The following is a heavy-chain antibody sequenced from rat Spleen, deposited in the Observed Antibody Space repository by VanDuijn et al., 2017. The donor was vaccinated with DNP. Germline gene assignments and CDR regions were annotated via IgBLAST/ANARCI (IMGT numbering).Heavy chain of an antibody. CDR1: GFSLTSYN. CDR2: IWTGGST. D-gene: IGHD1-2*01. J-gene: IGHJ3*01. Sequence: QVQLKESGPGLVQPSQTLSLTCTVSGFSLTSYNVHWVRQPTGKGLEWMGIIWTGGSTDYNSALKSRLSISRDTSKSQVFLKMNSLQTEDIATYYCARDHHSSYTHWFAYWGQGTLVTVSS. CDR3: ARDHHSSYTHWFAY. V-gene: IGHV2-30*01.